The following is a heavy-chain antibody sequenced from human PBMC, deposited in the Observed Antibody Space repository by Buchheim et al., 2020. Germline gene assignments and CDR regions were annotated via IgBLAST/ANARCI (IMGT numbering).Heavy chain of an antibody. D-gene: IGHD4-17*01. Sequence: QVQLVESGGGVVQPGRSLRLSCAASGFTFSSYAMHWVRQAPGKGLEWVAVISYDGSNKYYADSVKGRFTISRANSKNTLYLQMNSLRAEDTAVYYCARDRMTTVTHAGYFDLWGRGTL. J-gene: IGHJ2*01. CDR1: GFTFSSYA. CDR3: ARDRMTTVTHAGYFDL. V-gene: IGHV3-30-3*01. CDR2: ISYDGSNK.